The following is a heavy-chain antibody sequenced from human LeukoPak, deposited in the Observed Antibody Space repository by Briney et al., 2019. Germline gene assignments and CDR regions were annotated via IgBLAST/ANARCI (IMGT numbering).Heavy chain of an antibody. D-gene: IGHD2-15*01. CDR2: ISGSGSST. CDR3: AKGPERRGYCSGGNCYSDY. J-gene: IGHJ4*02. V-gene: IGHV3-23*01. Sequence: GGSLRLSCAASGFTFSSYVMSWARQAPGKGLEWVSAISGSGSSTYYADSVKGRFTISRDNSKNTLYLQMNSLRAEDTAVYYCAKGPERRGYCSGGNCYSDYWGQGTLVTVSS. CDR1: GFTFSSYV.